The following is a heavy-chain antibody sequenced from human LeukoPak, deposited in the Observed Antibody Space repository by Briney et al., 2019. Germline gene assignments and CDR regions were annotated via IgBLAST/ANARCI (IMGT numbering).Heavy chain of an antibody. D-gene: IGHD2-2*02. CDR2: INHSGST. CDR3: ARVSRGVPAALRSAWFDP. J-gene: IGHJ5*02. CDR1: GGSFSGYY. V-gene: IGHV4-34*01. Sequence: SETLSLTCAVYGGSFSGYYWSWIRQPPGKGLEWIGEINHSGSTNYNPSLKSRVTISVDTSKNQFSLKLSSVTAADTAVYYCARVSRGVPAALRSAWFDPWGQGTLVTVSS.